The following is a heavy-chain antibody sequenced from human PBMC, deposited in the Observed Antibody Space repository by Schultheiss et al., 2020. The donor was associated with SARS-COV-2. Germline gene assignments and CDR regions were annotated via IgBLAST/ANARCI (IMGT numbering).Heavy chain of an antibody. Sequence: GGSLRLSCAASGFIFGGYTMHWVRQAPGKGPEWVALISYDGSNKNYEDSVKGRFTISRDNSKNTLYLQMNGLRTEETAVYYCARGTYGDGGFVYWGQGTLVTVSS. V-gene: IGHV3-30-3*01. J-gene: IGHJ4*02. CDR1: GFIFGGYT. CDR3: ARGTYGDGGFVY. CDR2: ISYDGSNK. D-gene: IGHD4-17*01.